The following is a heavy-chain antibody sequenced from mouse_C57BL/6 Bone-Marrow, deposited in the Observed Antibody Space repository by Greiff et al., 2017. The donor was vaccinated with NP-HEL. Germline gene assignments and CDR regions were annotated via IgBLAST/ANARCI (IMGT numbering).Heavy chain of an antibody. CDR2: ISSGGDYI. CDR1: GFTFSSYA. Sequence: EVQLQESGEGLVKPGGSLKLSCAASGFTFSSYAMSWVRQTPEKRLEWVAYISSGGDYIYYADTVKGRFTISRDNARNTLYLQMSSLKSEDTAMYYRTRGGIAAIYYDGSKPAWFAYWGQGTLVTVSA. V-gene: IGHV5-9-1*02. D-gene: IGHD1-1*01. CDR3: TRGGIAAIYYDGSKPAWFAY. J-gene: IGHJ3*01.